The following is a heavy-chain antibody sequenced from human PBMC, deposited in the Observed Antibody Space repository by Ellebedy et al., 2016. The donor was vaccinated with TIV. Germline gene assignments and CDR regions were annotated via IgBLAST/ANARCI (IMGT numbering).Heavy chain of an antibody. V-gene: IGHV4-59*08. Sequence: SETLSLTCTVSGGFINNYYWSWIRQPPGKGLEWIGFIYYSGSTNYNPSLKSRFTISVDTSKNQFSLKLSSVTAADTAVYYCARHRVLRTAPYYFDYWGQGTLVTVSS. CDR2: IYYSGST. CDR1: GGFINNYY. J-gene: IGHJ4*02. D-gene: IGHD3-3*01. CDR3: ARHRVLRTAPYYFDY.